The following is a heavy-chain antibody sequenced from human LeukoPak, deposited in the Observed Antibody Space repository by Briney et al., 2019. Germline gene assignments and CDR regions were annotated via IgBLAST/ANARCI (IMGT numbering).Heavy chain of an antibody. J-gene: IGHJ4*02. CDR1: GFTFSSYS. Sequence: GGSLRLSCAASGFTFSSYSMNWVRQAPGKGPEWVSSISSSSYIYYADSVKGRFTISRDNAKNSLYLQMNSLRAEDTAVYYCARVEYSSGWYADYWGQGTLVTVSS. CDR3: ARVEYSSGWYADY. D-gene: IGHD6-19*01. V-gene: IGHV3-21*01. CDR2: ISSSSYI.